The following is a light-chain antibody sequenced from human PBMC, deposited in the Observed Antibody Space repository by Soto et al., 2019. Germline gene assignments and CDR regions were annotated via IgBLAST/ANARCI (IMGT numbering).Light chain of an antibody. V-gene: IGLV2-11*01. Sequence: QSVLTQPRSVSGYPGQSVTISCTGTSSDVGGYNYVSWYQQHPGKAPKLMIYDVSKRPSGVPDRFSGSKSGNTASLTISGLQAEDEADYYCCSYAGSSYVFGTGTKLIVL. J-gene: IGLJ1*01. CDR1: SSDVGGYNY. CDR3: CSYAGSSYV. CDR2: DVS.